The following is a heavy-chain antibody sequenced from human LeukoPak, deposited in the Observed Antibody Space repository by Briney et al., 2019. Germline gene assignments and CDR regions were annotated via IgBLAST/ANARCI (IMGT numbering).Heavy chain of an antibody. D-gene: IGHD3-22*01. V-gene: IGHV1-18*01. J-gene: IGHJ4*02. CDR2: ISAYNGNT. Sequence: GASVKVSCKASGYTFTSYGISWVRQAPGQGLEWMGWISAYNGNTNYAQKLQGRVTMTTDTSTSTAYMELRSLRSDDTAVYYCARDRFDYYYDSSGYIDYWGQGTLVTVS. CDR1: GYTFTSYG. CDR3: ARDRFDYYYDSSGYIDY.